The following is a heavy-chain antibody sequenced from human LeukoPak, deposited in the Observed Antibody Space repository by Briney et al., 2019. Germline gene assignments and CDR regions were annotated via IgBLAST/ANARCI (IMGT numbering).Heavy chain of an antibody. V-gene: IGHV1-2*02. CDR2: INPNSGGT. Sequence: ASVKVSCKASGYTFTGYYMHWVRQAPGQGPEWMGWINPNSGGTNYAQKFQGRVTMTRDTSISTAYMELSRLRSDDTAVYYCARGELIAAAVYLAGGFDYWGQGTLVTVSS. J-gene: IGHJ4*02. CDR1: GYTFTGYY. D-gene: IGHD6-13*01. CDR3: ARGELIAAAVYLAGGFDY.